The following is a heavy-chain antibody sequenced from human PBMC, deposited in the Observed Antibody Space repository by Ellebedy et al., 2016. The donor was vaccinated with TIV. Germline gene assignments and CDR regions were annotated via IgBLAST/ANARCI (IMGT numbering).Heavy chain of an antibody. J-gene: IGHJ4*02. CDR2: LYSGGYT. CDR3: ARDYIGAGYHSDSSGHYKVHYFDY. Sequence: GESLKISXAASGFTVSTNYMSWVRQAPGKGLEWVSVLYSGGYTNYAYSVGGRFTISRDDSKNTVFLQMNSLRAEDTAVYYCARDYIGAGYHSDSSGHYKVHYFDYWGQGTLVTVSS. D-gene: IGHD3-22*01. CDR1: GFTVSTNY. V-gene: IGHV3-53*01.